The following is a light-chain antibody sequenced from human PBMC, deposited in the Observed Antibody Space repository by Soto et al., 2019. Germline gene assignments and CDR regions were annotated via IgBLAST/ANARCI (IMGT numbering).Light chain of an antibody. CDR1: QSVGYRDGIAY. Sequence: DVVMTQSPLSLPVTLGQSASISCRSSQSVGYRDGIAYLSWCQQRPGQSPRRLIYEASGRDSGVPDRFSGSGSGTDFTLTISSVEAEDVAAYYCMQGTRWPPTFGGGTKVEFK. CDR3: MQGTRWPPT. V-gene: IGKV2-30*01. CDR2: EAS. J-gene: IGKJ4*02.